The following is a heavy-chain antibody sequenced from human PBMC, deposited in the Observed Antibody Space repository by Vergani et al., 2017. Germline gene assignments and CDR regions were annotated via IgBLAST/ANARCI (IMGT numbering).Heavy chain of an antibody. D-gene: IGHD4/OR15-4a*01. CDR3: ARGRCGSFDY. Sequence: EVQLVESGGGLVKPGGSLRLSCAASGFTFSSYSMNWVRQAPGKGLEWASSISSSSSYIYYADSVKGRFTISRDNAKNSLYLQMNSLRAEDTAVYYCARGRCGSFDYWGQGTLVTVSS. CDR1: GFTFSSYS. CDR2: ISSSSSYI. J-gene: IGHJ4*02. V-gene: IGHV3-21*01.